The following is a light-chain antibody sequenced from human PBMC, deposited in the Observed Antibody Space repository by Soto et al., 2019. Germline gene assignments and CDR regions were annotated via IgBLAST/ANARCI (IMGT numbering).Light chain of an antibody. CDR3: QHFKSFPIT. CDR2: AAS. V-gene: IGKV1-8*01. J-gene: IGKJ5*01. Sequence: AIRMTQSPSSFSASTGDRVTITCRASQGISSYLAWYQQKPGKAPKLLIYAASTLQSGVPSRFSGSGSGTDFTLTICSLQPEDFATYYCQHFKSFPITFGQGTRLEIK. CDR1: QGISSY.